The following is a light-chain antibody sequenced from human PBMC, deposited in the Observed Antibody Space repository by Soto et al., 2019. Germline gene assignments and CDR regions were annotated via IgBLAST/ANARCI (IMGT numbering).Light chain of an antibody. CDR3: QQYGSSPWT. V-gene: IGKV3-20*01. CDR1: QSVRSSH. J-gene: IGKJ1*01. CDR2: GAS. Sequence: EIVLTQSPGTLSLSPGERAALSCRASQSVRSSHLAWYRQKPGQAPRLLIYGASSRATGIPDRFSGSGSGTDFTLTISRLEPEDFAVYYCQQYGSSPWTFGQGTKVDIK.